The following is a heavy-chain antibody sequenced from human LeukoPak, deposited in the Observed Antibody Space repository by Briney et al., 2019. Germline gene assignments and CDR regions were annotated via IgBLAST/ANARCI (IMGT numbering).Heavy chain of an antibody. D-gene: IGHD2-2*01. CDR1: GGTFSSYA. V-gene: IGHV1-69*13. CDR2: IIPIFGTA. J-gene: IGHJ3*02. Sequence: SVKVSCKASGGTFSSYAISWVRQAPGHGLEWMGGIIPIFGTANYAQKFQGRVTITADESTSTAYMELSSLRSEDTAVYYCARDAFYCSSTSCQFDAFDIWGQGTMVTVSS. CDR3: ARDAFYCSSTSCQFDAFDI.